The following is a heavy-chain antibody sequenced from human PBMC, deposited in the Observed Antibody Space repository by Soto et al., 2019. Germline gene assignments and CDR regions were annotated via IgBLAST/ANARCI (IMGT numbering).Heavy chain of an antibody. CDR1: GGTFSSYA. CDR3: ARDPQRIALAGSRYYYGMDV. V-gene: IGHV1-69*01. Sequence: QVQLVQSGAEVKKPGSSVKVSCKASGGTFSSYAISWVRQAPGQGLEWMGGIIPIFGTANYAQKFQGRVPITADESTSTAYMELSSLRSEDTAVYYCARDPQRIALAGSRYYYGMDVWGQGTTVTVSS. J-gene: IGHJ6*02. D-gene: IGHD6-19*01. CDR2: IIPIFGTA.